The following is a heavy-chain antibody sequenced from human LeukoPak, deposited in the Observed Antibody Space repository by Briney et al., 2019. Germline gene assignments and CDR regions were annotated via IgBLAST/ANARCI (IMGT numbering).Heavy chain of an antibody. D-gene: IGHD5-24*01. J-gene: IGHJ4*02. CDR1: GFTFSNYW. Sequence: GGSLRLSCAASGFTFSNYWMAWVRQAPGKGLEWVANIKHDGSEKYHVDSVEGRFSISRDNAKNSLYLQMNSLRVEDTAAYYCARWRWQQSEFAYWGQGTLVTVSS. CDR3: ARWRWQQSEFAY. CDR2: IKHDGSEK. V-gene: IGHV3-7*01.